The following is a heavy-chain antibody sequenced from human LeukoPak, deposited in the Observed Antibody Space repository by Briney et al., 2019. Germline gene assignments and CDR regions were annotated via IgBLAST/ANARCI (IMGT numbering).Heavy chain of an antibody. CDR3: AGHPRGVTAKHFDY. J-gene: IGHJ4*02. CDR1: GFTFSNAW. D-gene: IGHD2-21*02. CDR2: ISSSSSYI. Sequence: GGSLRLSCAASGFTFSNAWMSWVRQAPGKGLEWVSSISSSSSYIYYADSVKGRFTISRDNAKNSLYLQMNSLRAEDTAVYYCAGHPRGVTAKHFDYWGRGTLVTVSS. V-gene: IGHV3-21*04.